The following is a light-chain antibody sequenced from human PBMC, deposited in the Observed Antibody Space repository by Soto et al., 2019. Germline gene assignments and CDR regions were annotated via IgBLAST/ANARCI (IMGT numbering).Light chain of an antibody. V-gene: IGKV1-6*01. CDR2: GAS. CDR1: QGIRSD. CDR3: LQDYNYPYT. Sequence: ALQLNPSPSSLSASVGDRVTITCRASQGIRSDLGWYQQKPGKAPKCLIYGASSLQSSVPSRFSGSGSGTDFTLTISSLQPEDFATYYCLQDYNYPYTFGQGTKLEVK. J-gene: IGKJ2*01.